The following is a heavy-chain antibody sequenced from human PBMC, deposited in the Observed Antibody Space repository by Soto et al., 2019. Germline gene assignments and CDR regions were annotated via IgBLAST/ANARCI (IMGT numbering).Heavy chain of an antibody. CDR3: AREVNNYYGMDV. CDR2: ISYSGST. CDR1: GASISSDDYY. V-gene: IGHV4-30-4*01. Sequence: SETLSLTCSISGASISSDDYYWCWFRQHPGKGLEWIGYISYSGSTYYNPSLKSRITISVDTSKTQFSLILSSVTAADTAVFYCAREVNNYYGMDVWGQGTTVT. J-gene: IGHJ6*02.